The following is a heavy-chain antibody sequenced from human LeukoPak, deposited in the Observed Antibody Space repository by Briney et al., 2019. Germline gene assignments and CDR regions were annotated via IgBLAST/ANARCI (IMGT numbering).Heavy chain of an antibody. Sequence: SETLSLTCTVSGGSISSYYWSWIRQPPGKGLEWIGYIYTSGSTNYNPSLKSRVTISVDTSKNQFSLKLSSVTAADTAVYYCARHSLAKRAVTNWFDPWGQGTLVTVSS. CDR3: ARHSLAKRAVTNWFDP. J-gene: IGHJ5*02. V-gene: IGHV4-4*09. CDR2: IYTSGST. CDR1: GGSISSYY. D-gene: IGHD4-17*01.